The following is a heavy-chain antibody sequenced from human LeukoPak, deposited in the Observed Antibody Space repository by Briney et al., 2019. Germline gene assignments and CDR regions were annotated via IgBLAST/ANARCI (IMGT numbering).Heavy chain of an antibody. CDR3: AKDYGRDYYDSSGSFDY. D-gene: IGHD3-22*01. CDR2: ISGSGGST. V-gene: IGHV3-23*01. J-gene: IGHJ4*02. CDR1: GFTFSNYG. Sequence: PGGSLRLSCAASGFTFSNYGMHWVRQAPGKGLEWVSAISGSGGSTYYADSVKGRFTISRDNSKNTLYLQMNSLRAEDTAVYYCAKDYGRDYYDSSGSFDYWGQGTLVTVSS.